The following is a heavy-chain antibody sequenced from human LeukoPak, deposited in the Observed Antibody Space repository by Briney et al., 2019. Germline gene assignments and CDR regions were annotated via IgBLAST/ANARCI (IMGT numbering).Heavy chain of an antibody. D-gene: IGHD3-10*01. CDR2: INPSGGST. V-gene: IGHV1-46*01. Sequence: ASVKVSCKASGYTFTSYYMHWVRQPPGQGLEWMGIINPSGGSTSYAQKFQGRVTMTRDTSTSTVYMGLSSLRSEDTAVYYCARDYYGSGSYYDNWFDPWGQGTLVTVSS. CDR1: GYTFTSYY. CDR3: ARDYYGSGSYYDNWFDP. J-gene: IGHJ5*02.